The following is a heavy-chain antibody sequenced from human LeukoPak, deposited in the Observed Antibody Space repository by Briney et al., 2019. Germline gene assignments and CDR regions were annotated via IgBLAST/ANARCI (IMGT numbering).Heavy chain of an antibody. CDR2: ISGSGGST. J-gene: IGHJ4*02. D-gene: IGHD2-2*01. V-gene: IGHV3-23*01. CDR1: GFTFSSYA. CDR3: AKDRIVVVPAATDY. Sequence: GGSLRLSCAAPGFTFSSYAMSWDRQAPGKGLEWVSAISGSGGSTYYADSVKGRFTISRDNSKNTLYLQMNSLRAEDTAVYYCAKDRIVVVPAATDYWGQGTLVTVSS.